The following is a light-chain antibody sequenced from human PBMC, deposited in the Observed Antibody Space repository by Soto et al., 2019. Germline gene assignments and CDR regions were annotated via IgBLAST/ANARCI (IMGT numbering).Light chain of an antibody. Sequence: EIVMTQSPATLSVSPGERAALSCRASQCVSSDFAWYQQKPCQDPRLLIYGASPRATGIPSRLSGSGSVTEFTLTISSLQSEDVAVYYWQQYNNCPYTLGEGTKLEIK. CDR1: QCVSSD. V-gene: IGKV3-15*01. CDR3: QQYNNCPYT. J-gene: IGKJ2*01. CDR2: GAS.